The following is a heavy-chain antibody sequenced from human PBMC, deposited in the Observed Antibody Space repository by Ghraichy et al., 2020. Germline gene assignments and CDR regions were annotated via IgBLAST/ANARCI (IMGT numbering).Heavy chain of an antibody. Sequence: ASVKVSCKASGYTFTSYGISWVRQAPGQGLEWMGWISAYNGNTNYAQKLQGRVTMTTDTSTSTAYMELRSLRSDYMAVYYCARVIGYCSSTSCSHYYYYYGMDVWGQGTTVTVSS. V-gene: IGHV1-18*03. D-gene: IGHD2-2*03. J-gene: IGHJ6*02. CDR2: ISAYNGNT. CDR1: GYTFTSYG. CDR3: ARVIGYCSSTSCSHYYYYYGMDV.